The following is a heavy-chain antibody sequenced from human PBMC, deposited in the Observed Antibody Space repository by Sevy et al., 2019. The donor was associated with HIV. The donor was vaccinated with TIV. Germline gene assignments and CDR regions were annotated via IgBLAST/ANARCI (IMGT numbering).Heavy chain of an antibody. CDR2: INPKSGGA. CDR1: GYIFSDYD. D-gene: IGHD2-21*02. V-gene: IGHV1-2*02. Sequence: ASVKVSCKPSGYIFSDYDIHWMRQAPGQGLEWIGYINPKSGGAISAQRIQGRVALTMDTSISAVSMELSRLNTDDTDVYYSARVPQQIADDIYEDSGAYYQIYDLDYWGQGTLVTVSS. CDR3: ARVPQQIADDIYEDSGAYYQIYDLDY. J-gene: IGHJ4*02.